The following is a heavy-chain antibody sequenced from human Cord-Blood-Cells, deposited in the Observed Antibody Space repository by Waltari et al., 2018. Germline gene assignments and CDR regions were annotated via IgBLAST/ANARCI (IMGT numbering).Heavy chain of an antibody. CDR1: GFTVSSNY. CDR3: ARLLNGAFDI. J-gene: IGHJ3*02. CDR2: IYSGGST. Sequence: EVQLVESGGGLVQPGGSLRLSCAASGFTVSSNYMSWVRQAPGKGLEWVSVIYSGGSTYYAVSVKGRFTISRHNSKNTLYLQMNSLRAEDTAVYYCARLLNGAFDIWGQGTMVTVSS. V-gene: IGHV3-53*04. D-gene: IGHD1-26*01.